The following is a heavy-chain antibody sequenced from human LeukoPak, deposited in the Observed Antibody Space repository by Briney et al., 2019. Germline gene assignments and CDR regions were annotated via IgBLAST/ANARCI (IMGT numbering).Heavy chain of an antibody. V-gene: IGHV3-21*01. Sequence: GGSLRLSCAASGFTFSSDSMNWVRQAPGKGLEWVSSISSSSSYIYYADSVKGRFTISRDNAKNSLYLQMNSLRAEDTAVYYCASLGYCSGGSCYGRADAFDIWGQGTMVTVSS. D-gene: IGHD2-15*01. CDR1: GFTFSSDS. CDR2: ISSSSSYI. J-gene: IGHJ3*02. CDR3: ASLGYCSGGSCYGRADAFDI.